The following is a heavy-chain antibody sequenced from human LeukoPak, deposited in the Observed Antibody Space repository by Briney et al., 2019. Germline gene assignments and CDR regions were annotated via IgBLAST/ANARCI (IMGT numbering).Heavy chain of an antibody. CDR1: GYTLTEYY. CDR2: IIPDSGGT. CDR3: STEDKYCTGANCGVF. D-gene: IGHD2-8*02. Sequence: GASVKVSCKASGYTLTEYYIHWVRQAPGQGLEWMGFIIPDSGGTTYQQNFQGRVTMTRDTSISTFYMELSSLRPDDTAAYYCSTEDKYCTGANCGVFWGQGTLVTVSS. V-gene: IGHV1-2*02. J-gene: IGHJ4*02.